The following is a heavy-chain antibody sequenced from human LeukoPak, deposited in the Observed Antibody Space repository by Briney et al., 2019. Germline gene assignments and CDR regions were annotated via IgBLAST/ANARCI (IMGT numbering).Heavy chain of an antibody. V-gene: IGHV4-34*01. J-gene: IGHJ4*02. CDR3: ARKPGGATVYYFDY. CDR1: GESFSAYY. D-gene: IGHD4-17*01. Sequence: SETLSLTCAVYGESFSAYYWTWIRQPPGKGLEWVGEINHSGSTNYNPSLKSRVTISVDTSKNQFSLKLSSVTAADTAVYYCARKPGGATVYYFDYWGQGTLVTVPS. CDR2: INHSGST.